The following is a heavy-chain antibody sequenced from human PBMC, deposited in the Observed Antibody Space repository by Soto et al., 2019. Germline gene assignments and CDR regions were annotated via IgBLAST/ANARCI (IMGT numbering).Heavy chain of an antibody. CDR3: ARGEGYGSGSYYLDY. Sequence: PSETLSLTCTVSGGSISSGAYYWSWIRQFPGKGLEWIGYIFYSGSTYYNPSLKSRVTISVDTSKNQFSLKLSSVTAADTAVYYCARGEGYGSGSYYLDYWGQGTLVTVSS. D-gene: IGHD3-10*01. V-gene: IGHV4-31*03. CDR1: GGSISSGAYY. CDR2: IFYSGST. J-gene: IGHJ4*02.